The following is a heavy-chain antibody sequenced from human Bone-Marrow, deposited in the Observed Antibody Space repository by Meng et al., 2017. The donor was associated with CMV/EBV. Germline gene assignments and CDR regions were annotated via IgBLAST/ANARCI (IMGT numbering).Heavy chain of an antibody. J-gene: IGHJ4*02. CDR1: GDSVSSNSAA. V-gene: IGHV6-1*01. Sequence: SETLSLTCAISGDSVSSNSAAWNWIRQSPSRGLEWLGRTYYRSKWYNDYAVSLKSRITFNPDTSDKQVSLQLNPVTPEDTAVYYCARGLYYCDYWGQGMLVTVSS. CDR2: TYYRSKWYN. D-gene: IGHD3/OR15-3a*01. CDR3: ARGLYYCDY.